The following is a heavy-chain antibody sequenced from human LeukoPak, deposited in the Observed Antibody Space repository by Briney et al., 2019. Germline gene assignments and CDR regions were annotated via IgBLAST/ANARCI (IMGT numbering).Heavy chain of an antibody. CDR3: ARGKEMATTSFDY. Sequence: SETLSLTCVVYGGSFSGYYWSWIRQPPGKGLEWIGEINHRGSTNYNPSLKSRVTISVDTSKNQFSLKLSSVTAADTAVYYCARGKEMATTSFDYWGQGTLVTVSS. V-gene: IGHV4-34*01. CDR2: INHRGST. D-gene: IGHD5-24*01. J-gene: IGHJ4*02. CDR1: GGSFSGYY.